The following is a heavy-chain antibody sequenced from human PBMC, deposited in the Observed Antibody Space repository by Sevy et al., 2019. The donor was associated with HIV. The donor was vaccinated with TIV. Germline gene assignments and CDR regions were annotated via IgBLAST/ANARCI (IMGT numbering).Heavy chain of an antibody. CDR3: ARGIRGTFGN. Sequence: GGSLRLSCAASGFTFSNYWMHWVRQAPGKGLVWVSHINTDGESIRYADSVKGRFTISRDNAKNTLYLQVNSLRAEDTAVYYCARGIRGTFGNWGQGTLVTVSS. J-gene: IGHJ4*02. CDR1: GFTFSNYW. CDR2: INTDGESI. V-gene: IGHV3-74*01. D-gene: IGHD1-26*01.